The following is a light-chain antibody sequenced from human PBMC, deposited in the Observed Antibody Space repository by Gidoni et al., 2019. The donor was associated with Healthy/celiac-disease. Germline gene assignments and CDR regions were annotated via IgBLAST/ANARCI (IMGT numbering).Light chain of an antibody. CDR2: QDS. CDR3: QAWDSSVV. J-gene: IGLJ2*01. CDR1: KLGDKY. Sequence: SYALTQPPSASVSPGQTASITCSGDKLGDKYACWYQQKPGQSPVLVIYQDSKRPSGIPARSSGSNSGNTATLTISGTQAMDEADYYCQAWDSSVVFGGGTKLTVL. V-gene: IGLV3-1*01.